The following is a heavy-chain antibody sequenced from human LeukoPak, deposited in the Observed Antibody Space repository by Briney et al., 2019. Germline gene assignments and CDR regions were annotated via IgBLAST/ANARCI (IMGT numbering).Heavy chain of an antibody. Sequence: GGSLRLSCAASGFTSSDYAIHWVRQAPGKGLEWVAVIWYDGSKKYYADSVKGRFTISRDNSKNTLYLQMNSLRVEDTAVYYCARAQVYDSSGYVDAFDMWGQGTMVTVSS. CDR1: GFTSSDYA. CDR3: ARAQVYDSSGYVDAFDM. V-gene: IGHV3-33*08. D-gene: IGHD3-22*01. CDR2: IWYDGSKK. J-gene: IGHJ3*02.